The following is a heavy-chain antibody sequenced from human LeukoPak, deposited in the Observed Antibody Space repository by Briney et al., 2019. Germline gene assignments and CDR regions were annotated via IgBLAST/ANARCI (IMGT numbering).Heavy chain of an antibody. J-gene: IGHJ3*02. Sequence: GGSLRLSCAASGFTFSSYSMNWVRQAPGKGLEWVSYISSSSSTIYYADSVKGRFTISRDNAKNSLYLQMNSLRAEDTAVYYCAGASGYDFWSGYYYSSGDAFDIWGQGTMVTVSS. CDR2: ISSSSSTI. V-gene: IGHV3-48*01. D-gene: IGHD3-3*01. CDR1: GFTFSSYS. CDR3: AGASGYDFWSGYYYSSGDAFDI.